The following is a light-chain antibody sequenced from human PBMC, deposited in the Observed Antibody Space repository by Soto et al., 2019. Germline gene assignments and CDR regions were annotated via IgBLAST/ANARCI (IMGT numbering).Light chain of an antibody. CDR1: QSVSSN. V-gene: IGKV3-15*01. J-gene: IGKJ5*01. CDR2: DTS. CDR3: QQYSNWPPIT. Sequence: EIVLTQSPATLSLSPVERSTLSCMASQSVSSNLAWYQQKPGQAPRLLIYDTSTRATGIPARFSGSGSGTEFTLTISSLQSEDFAIYYCQQYSNWPPITFGQGTRLEIK.